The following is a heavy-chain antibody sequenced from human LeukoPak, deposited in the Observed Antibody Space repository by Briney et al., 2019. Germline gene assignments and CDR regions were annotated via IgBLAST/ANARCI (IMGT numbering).Heavy chain of an antibody. V-gene: IGHV4-4*07. CDR1: GGSISSYY. J-gene: IGHJ5*02. Sequence: PSETLSLTCTVSGGSISSYYWSWIRQPAGKGLEWIGRIYTSGSTNYNPSLKSRVTMSVDTSKNQFSLKLSSVTVADTDVYYCARSLEALWFGELLDWFDPWGQGTLVTVSS. CDR2: IYTSGST. CDR3: ARSLEALWFGELLDWFDP. D-gene: IGHD3-10*01.